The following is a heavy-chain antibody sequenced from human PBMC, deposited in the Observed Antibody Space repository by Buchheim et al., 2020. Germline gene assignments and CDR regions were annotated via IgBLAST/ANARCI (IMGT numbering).Heavy chain of an antibody. CDR3: ARVMGGYDPYYYYGMDV. D-gene: IGHD2-8*01. CDR1: GGSISSYY. CDR2: IYYSGST. Sequence: QVQLQESGPGLVKPSETLSLTCTVSGGSISSYYWSWIRQPPGKGLEWIGYIYYSGSTNYKPSLKSRVTISVDTSKHQFYLKLSSVTAADTAVYYCARVMGGYDPYYYYGMDVWGQGTT. J-gene: IGHJ6*02. V-gene: IGHV4-59*01.